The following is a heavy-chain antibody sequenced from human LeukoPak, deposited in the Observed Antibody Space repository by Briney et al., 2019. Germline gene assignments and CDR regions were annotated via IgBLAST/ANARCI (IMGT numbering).Heavy chain of an antibody. D-gene: IGHD6-19*01. CDR1: GYTFTSYD. CDR2: MNPNSGNT. CDR3: ARDRILYSSGSDY. V-gene: IGHV1-8*03. Sequence: ASVKVSCKASGYTFTSYDINWVRQATGQGLEWMGWMNPNSGNTGYAQKFQGRVTITRNTSISTAYMELRSLRSDDTAVYYCARDRILYSSGSDYWGQGTLVTVSS. J-gene: IGHJ4*02.